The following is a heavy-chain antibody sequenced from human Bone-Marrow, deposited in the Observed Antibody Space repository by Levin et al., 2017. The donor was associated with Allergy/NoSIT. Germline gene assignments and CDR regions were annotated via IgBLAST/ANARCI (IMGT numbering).Heavy chain of an antibody. Sequence: PGGSLRLSCAASGFTFSSYEMNWVRQTPEKGLEWVSYISGSGSNVYYSDSVRGPFTISRDNAKNLLFLQMHSLRVEDTAVYYCARGHDRQLWEGAHFDHWGRGTLVTVSS. D-gene: IGHD5-18*01. CDR2: ISGSGSNV. CDR1: GFTFSSYE. V-gene: IGHV3-48*03. CDR3: ARGHDRQLWEGAHFDH. J-gene: IGHJ4*02.